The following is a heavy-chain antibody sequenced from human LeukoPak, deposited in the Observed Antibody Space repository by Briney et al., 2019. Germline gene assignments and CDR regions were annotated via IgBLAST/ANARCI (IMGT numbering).Heavy chain of an antibody. Sequence: GGSLRLSCAASGFTVTNNYMSWVRQAPGKGLEWVSVIYAGGSTYYADSVKGRFTISRGNSKNTLYLLMNSLRAEDTAVYYCTRQSIPGIVDSWGQGTLVTVST. V-gene: IGHV3-66*04. CDR3: TRQSIPGIVDS. CDR1: GFTVTNNY. D-gene: IGHD3-3*02. J-gene: IGHJ4*02. CDR2: IYAGGST.